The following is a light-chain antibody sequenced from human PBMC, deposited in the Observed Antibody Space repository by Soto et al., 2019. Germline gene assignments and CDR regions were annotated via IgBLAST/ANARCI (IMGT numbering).Light chain of an antibody. V-gene: IGKV1-33*01. J-gene: IGKJ5*01. CDR1: QDISNY. CDR3: QQSDSLPIP. Sequence: DIQMTQSPSSLSASVGDRVTITCRASQDISNYLNWYQQRPGKAPKLLIYDASNLERGVPSRFSGTRSGTHFTFAITSLQPADVATYYCQQSDSLPIPFGQGTRLEI. CDR2: DAS.